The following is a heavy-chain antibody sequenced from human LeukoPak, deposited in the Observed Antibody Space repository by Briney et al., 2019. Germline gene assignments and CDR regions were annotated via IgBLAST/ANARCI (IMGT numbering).Heavy chain of an antibody. V-gene: IGHV1-69*06. J-gene: IGHJ5*02. Sequence: SVKVSCKASGGTFSSYAISWARQAPGQGLEWMGGIIPIFGTANYAQKFQGRVTITAGKSTSTAYMELSSLRSEDTAVYYCAREVKLDCSGGSCYFAGWFDPWGQGTLVTVSS. CDR1: GGTFSSYA. CDR3: AREVKLDCSGGSCYFAGWFDP. CDR2: IIPIFGTA. D-gene: IGHD2-15*01.